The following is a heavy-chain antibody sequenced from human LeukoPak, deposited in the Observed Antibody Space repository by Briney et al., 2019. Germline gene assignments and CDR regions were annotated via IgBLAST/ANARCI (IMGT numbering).Heavy chain of an antibody. CDR1: GGSISGTSYY. CDR2: IYYSGST. V-gene: IGHV4-39*07. J-gene: IGHJ5*02. Sequence: SETLSLTCTVSGGSISGTSYYWGWIRQPPGKGLEWIGSIYYSGSTYYNPSLKSRVTISVDTSKNQFSLKLSSVTAADTAVYYSARVQSRLSWFDPWGQGTLVTVSS. CDR3: ARVQSRLSWFDP.